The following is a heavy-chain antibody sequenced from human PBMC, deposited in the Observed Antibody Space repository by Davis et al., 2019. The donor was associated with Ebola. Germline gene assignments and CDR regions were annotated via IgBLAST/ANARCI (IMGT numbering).Heavy chain of an antibody. V-gene: IGHV3-7*03. J-gene: IGHJ6*02. CDR1: GFTFSSYW. D-gene: IGHD3-3*01. CDR3: ARDNNYDFWSGYSLYGMDV. CDR2: IKQDVSEK. Sequence: GGSLRLSCAASGFTFSSYWMSWVRQAPGKGLEWVANIKQDVSEKYYVDSVKGRFTISRDNPKNSLYMQMNSLRAEDTAVYYCARDNNYDFWSGYSLYGMDVWGQGTTVTVSS.